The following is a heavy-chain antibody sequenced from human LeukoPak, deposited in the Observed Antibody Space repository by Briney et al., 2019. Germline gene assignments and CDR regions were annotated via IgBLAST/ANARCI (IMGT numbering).Heavy chain of an antibody. V-gene: IGHV3-20*04. D-gene: IGHD4-17*01. J-gene: IGHJ4*02. CDR2: INWNGGST. CDR3: ARDRGGHDYGDYFDY. CDR1: GFTFDDYG. Sequence: GGSLRLSCAASGFTFDDYGMSWVRQAPGKGLEWVSGINWNGGSTGYADSVKGRFTTSRDNAKNSLYLQMNSLRAEDTALYYCARDRGGHDYGDYFDYWGQGTLVTVSS.